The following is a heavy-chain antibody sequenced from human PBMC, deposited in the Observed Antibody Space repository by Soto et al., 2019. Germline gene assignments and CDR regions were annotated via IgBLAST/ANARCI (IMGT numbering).Heavy chain of an antibody. V-gene: IGHV1-46*03. CDR3: ARTTVVPAAYYYYYMDV. D-gene: IGHD2-2*01. CDR2: INPSGGST. J-gene: IGHJ6*03. Sequence: ASLKVSCKASGYTFTSYYMHWVRQAPGQGLEWMGIINPSGGSTSYAQKFQGRVTMTRDTSTSTVYMELSSLRSEDTAVYYCARTTVVPAAYYYYYMDVWGKGTTVTVSS. CDR1: GYTFTSYY.